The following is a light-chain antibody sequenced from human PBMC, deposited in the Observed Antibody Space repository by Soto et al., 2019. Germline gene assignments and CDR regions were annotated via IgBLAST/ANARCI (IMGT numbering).Light chain of an antibody. CDR3: QHYGSSLAT. CDR2: GAS. V-gene: IGKV3-20*01. J-gene: IGKJ4*01. Sequence: NVLTQSPAILSSSPGARVTLSCGASQSVDHDYLAWYQQRSGQAPRLLIYGASYRATGIPDRFSGSGSGTDFTLTISTLEPEDFAVYYCQHYGSSLATFGGGTKVEI. CDR1: QSVDHDY.